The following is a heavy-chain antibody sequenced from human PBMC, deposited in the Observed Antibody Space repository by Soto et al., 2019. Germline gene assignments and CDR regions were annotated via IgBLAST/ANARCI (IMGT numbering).Heavy chain of an antibody. V-gene: IGHV6-1*01. Sequence: SQTLSLTCVISGDSVSSKSVAWNWIRQSPSRGLEWLGRTYYRSTWYNDYASSVKSRITINPDTSKNQFSLQLNSVSPEDTAVYFCARDDYYYFDYWGQGIRVTV. J-gene: IGHJ4*02. CDR2: TYYRSTWYN. CDR1: GDSVSSKSVA. CDR3: ARDDYYYFDY. D-gene: IGHD4-17*01.